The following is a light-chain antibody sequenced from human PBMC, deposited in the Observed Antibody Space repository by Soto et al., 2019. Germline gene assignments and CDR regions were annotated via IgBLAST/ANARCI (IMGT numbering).Light chain of an antibody. Sequence: DTQMTLSPSTLSASVGDRITITCRASQSIGKWLAWYQQKPGKAPKLLIYKTSILNSGVPSRFSGRASGTDLHITSSSLQSTDFANYSCAQYYSYSGAFGQGTKV. J-gene: IGKJ1*01. CDR2: KTS. CDR3: AQYYSYSGA. V-gene: IGKV1-5*03. CDR1: QSIGKW.